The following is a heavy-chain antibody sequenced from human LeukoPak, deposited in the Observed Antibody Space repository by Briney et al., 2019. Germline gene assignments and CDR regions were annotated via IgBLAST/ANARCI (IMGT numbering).Heavy chain of an antibody. CDR1: GFTFSSYS. J-gene: IGHJ4*02. CDR3: VRARQWPFEVGEA. CDR2: ISSSSSYI. Sequence: PGGSLRLSCAASGFTFSSYSMNWVRQAPGKGLEWVSSISSSSSYIYYTDSAKGRFTVSRDNAKNSLYLQLSSLRAEDTAVYYCVRARQWPFEVGEAWGQGILVTVSS. D-gene: IGHD6-19*01. V-gene: IGHV3-21*04.